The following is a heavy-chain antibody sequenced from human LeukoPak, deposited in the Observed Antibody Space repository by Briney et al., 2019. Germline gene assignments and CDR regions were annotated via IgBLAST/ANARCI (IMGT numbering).Heavy chain of an antibody. D-gene: IGHD1-26*01. CDR1: GYTFTSYY. V-gene: IGHV1-46*01. CDR3: ARYSGSCFDY. Sequence: ASVKVSCKASGYTFTSYYLHWVRQAPGQGLEWMGIIYPSGGGTSYAQKFQGRVTMTTDTSTSTVYMELSSLRSEDTAVYYCARYSGSCFDYWGQGTLSPSPQ. CDR2: IYPSGGGT. J-gene: IGHJ4*02.